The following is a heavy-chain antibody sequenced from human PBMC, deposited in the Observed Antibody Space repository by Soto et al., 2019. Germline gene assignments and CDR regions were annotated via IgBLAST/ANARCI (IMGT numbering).Heavy chain of an antibody. CDR1: SGSISSYY. CDR3: ARELGGNCFDF. J-gene: IGHJ4*02. V-gene: IGHV4-59*01. Sequence: QVQLQESGPGLVKPSETLSLTCTVSSGSISSYYWSWIRQPPGKGLEWIGYIYYSGSTNYNPSLKSRVTISVDTSKNQFSLKLSSVTAADTAAYYCARELGGNCFDFWGQGTLVTVSS. CDR2: IYYSGST. D-gene: IGHD2-15*01.